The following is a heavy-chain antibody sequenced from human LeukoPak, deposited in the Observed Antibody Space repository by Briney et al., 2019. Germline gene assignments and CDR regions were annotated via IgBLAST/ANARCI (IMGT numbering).Heavy chain of an antibody. CDR3: AREGGYGSGRGWFDP. Sequence: GGSLRLSCAASGFTFSDYYMTWIRQAPGKGLEWVSYISSSSSYTEYADSVKGRFTISRDNAKNSVYLQMNSLRADDTAVYYCAREGGYGSGRGWFDPWGQGALVTVSS. D-gene: IGHD3-10*01. J-gene: IGHJ5*02. CDR1: GFTFSDYY. V-gene: IGHV3-11*05. CDR2: ISSSSSYT.